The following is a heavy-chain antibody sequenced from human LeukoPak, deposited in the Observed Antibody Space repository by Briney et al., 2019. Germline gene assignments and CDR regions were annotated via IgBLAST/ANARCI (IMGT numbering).Heavy chain of an antibody. CDR3: VTRYSSGWYDY. J-gene: IGHJ4*02. CDR2: ITSNGGST. D-gene: IGHD6-19*01. CDR1: GFTFSTYG. Sequence: GGSLRLSCSASGFTFSTYGMYWVRQAPGKGLEYVSAITSNGGSTYYADSVKGRFTISRDNSKNTLYLQMSTLRAEDTAVYYCVTRYSSGWYDYWGQETLVTVSS. V-gene: IGHV3-64D*09.